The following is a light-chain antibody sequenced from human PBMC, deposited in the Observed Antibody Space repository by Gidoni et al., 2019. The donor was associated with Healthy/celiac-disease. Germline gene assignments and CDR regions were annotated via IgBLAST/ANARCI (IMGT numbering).Light chain of an antibody. CDR2: AAS. CDR3: QQNYSTPPT. J-gene: IGKJ1*01. Sequence: DIQPTQSPSSLSESVGDRATITCRASQSISSYLNWYQQKPGKAPKLLIYAASSLQSGVPSRFSGSGSGTDFTLTISSLQPEDFATYYCQQNYSTPPTFGQGTKVEIK. CDR1: QSISSY. V-gene: IGKV1-39*01.